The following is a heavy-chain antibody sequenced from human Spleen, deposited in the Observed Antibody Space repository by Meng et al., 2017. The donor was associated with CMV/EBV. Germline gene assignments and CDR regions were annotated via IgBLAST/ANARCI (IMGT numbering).Heavy chain of an antibody. CDR2: ISYDGSNK. J-gene: IGHJ4*02. CDR3: ARDLGNSTGYLRYFDI. V-gene: IGHV3-30*04. CDR1: GFTFSSYA. Sequence: GGSLRLSCAASGFTFSSYAMHWVRQAPGKGLEWVAVISYDGSNKYYADSVKGRFTISRDNAQHSLYLQMDSLTAEDTAIYYCARDLGNSTGYLRYFDIWGQGTRVTVSS. D-gene: IGHD3-22*01.